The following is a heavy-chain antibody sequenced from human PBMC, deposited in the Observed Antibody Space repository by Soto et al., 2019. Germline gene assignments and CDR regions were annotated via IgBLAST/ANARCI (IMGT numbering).Heavy chain of an antibody. Sequence: SETLSLTCAVYGGSFSGYYWSWIRQPPGKGLEWIGEINHSGSTNYNPSLKSRVTISVDTSKNQFSLKLSSVTAADTAVYYCARGRRRVRGVIIASYYYYGMDVWGQGTTVTVSS. V-gene: IGHV4-34*01. D-gene: IGHD3-10*01. CDR2: INHSGST. CDR3: ARGRRRVRGVIIASYYYYGMDV. J-gene: IGHJ6*02. CDR1: GGSFSGYY.